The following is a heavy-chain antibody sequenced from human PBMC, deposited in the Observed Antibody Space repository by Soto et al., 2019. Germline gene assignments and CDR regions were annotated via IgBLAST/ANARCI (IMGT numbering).Heavy chain of an antibody. CDR3: ARFAGGVQLWLGGHWFDP. V-gene: IGHV4-59*01. Sequence: PSETLSLTCTVSGGSISSYYWSWIRQPPGEGLEWIGYIHYSGSTNYNPSLKSRVTISVDTSKNQFSLKLSTVTAADTAVYYCARFAGGVQLWLGGHWFDPWGQGTRVTVSS. CDR2: IHYSGST. CDR1: GGSISSYY. J-gene: IGHJ5*02. D-gene: IGHD5-18*01.